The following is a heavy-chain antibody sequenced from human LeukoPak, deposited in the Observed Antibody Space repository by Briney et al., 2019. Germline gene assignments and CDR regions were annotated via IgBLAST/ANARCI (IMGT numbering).Heavy chain of an antibody. D-gene: IGHD1-7*01. CDR1: GGTFSSYA. CDR2: IIPIFGTA. CDR3: ARNRLELLSSPWWDC. J-gene: IGHJ4*02. Sequence: SVKVSCKASGGTFSSYAISWVRQAPGQGLEWVGGIIPIFGTANYAQKFQGRVTITADESTSTAYMELSSLRSEDTAVYYCARNRLELLSSPWWDCWGQGTLVTVSS. V-gene: IGHV1-69*01.